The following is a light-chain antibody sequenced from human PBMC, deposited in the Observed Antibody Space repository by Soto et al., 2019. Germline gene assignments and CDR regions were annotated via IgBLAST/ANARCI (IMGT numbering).Light chain of an antibody. CDR2: EVS. Sequence: QSVLTQPPYASGSPGHSVTFYCTGSSSDVGTYNYVSWYQQHPGKPPQSMIYEVSKRPSGVPDRFSGSKFGNTASLTVSGLQAEDETDYDCSSYAGNNFYVLGTGTNVTVL. CDR1: SSDVGTYNY. CDR3: SSYAGNNFYV. V-gene: IGLV2-8*01. J-gene: IGLJ1*01.